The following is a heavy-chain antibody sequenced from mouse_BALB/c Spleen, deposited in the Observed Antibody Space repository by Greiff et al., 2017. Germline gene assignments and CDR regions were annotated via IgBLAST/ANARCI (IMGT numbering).Heavy chain of an antibody. CDR3: ARLAYYGNYYAMDY. Sequence: EVQRVESGGGLVNPGGSLKLSCAASGFAFSSYDMSWVRQTPEKRLEWVAYISSGGGSTYYPDTVKGRFTISRDNAKNTLYLQMSSLKSEDTSMYYCARLAYYGNYYAMDYWGQGTSVTVSS. CDR1: GFAFSSYD. J-gene: IGHJ4*01. V-gene: IGHV5-12-1*01. D-gene: IGHD2-10*01. CDR2: ISSGGGST.